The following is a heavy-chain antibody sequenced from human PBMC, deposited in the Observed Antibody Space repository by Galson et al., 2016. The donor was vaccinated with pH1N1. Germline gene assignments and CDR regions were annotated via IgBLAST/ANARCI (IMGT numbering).Heavy chain of an antibody. Sequence: LRLSCAASGFAFSSYSMNWVRQVPGKGLEWVSYISGGSSSIFYADSVKGRFTVSRDNAKNSLYLQMNSLRAEDTAVYYCARDSEYYRWYYFDPWGQGTLVTVSS. J-gene: IGHJ5*02. CDR2: ISGGSSSI. CDR3: ARDSEYYRWYYFDP. D-gene: IGHD2/OR15-2a*01. CDR1: GFAFSSYS. V-gene: IGHV3-48*01.